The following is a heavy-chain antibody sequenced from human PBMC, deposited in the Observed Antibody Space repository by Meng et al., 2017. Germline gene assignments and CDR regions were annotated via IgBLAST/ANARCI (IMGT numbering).Heavy chain of an antibody. D-gene: IGHD2-2*01. CDR3: TRGGDIVVVLGWTDY. Sequence: GESLKISCAASGFTFSSYEMNWVRQAPGKGLEWVSYISSSGSTIYYADSVKGRFTISRDNAKNSLYLQMNSLRAEDTAVYYCTRGGDIVVVLGWTDYWGQGTLVTVSS. CDR1: GFTFSSYE. J-gene: IGHJ4*02. V-gene: IGHV3-48*03. CDR2: ISSSGSTI.